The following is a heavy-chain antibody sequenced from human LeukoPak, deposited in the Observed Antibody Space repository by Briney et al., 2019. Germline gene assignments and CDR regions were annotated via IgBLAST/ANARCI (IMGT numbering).Heavy chain of an antibody. CDR3: ARLPGIAVAGTGPYFDY. CDR1: GFTFSSYA. V-gene: IGHV3-21*01. D-gene: IGHD6-19*01. J-gene: IGHJ4*02. CDR2: ISSSSSYI. Sequence: SGGSLRLSCAASGFTFSSYAMSWVRQAPGKGLEWVSSISSSSSYIYYADSVKGRFTISRDNAKNSLYLQMNSLRAEDTAVYYCARLPGIAVAGTGPYFDYWGQGTLVTVSS.